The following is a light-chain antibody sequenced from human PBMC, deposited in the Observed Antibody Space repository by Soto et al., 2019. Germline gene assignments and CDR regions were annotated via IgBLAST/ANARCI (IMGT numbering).Light chain of an antibody. V-gene: IGKV1-33*01. CDR2: DAS. Sequence: DIQMTQSPSSVPASVGDRVTITCRASQGIRSWLAWYQQKPGKAPKLLIYDASNLETGVPSRFSGSGSGTDFTFTISSLQPEDIATYYCQQYDNLPPFGQGTRLEIK. CDR3: QQYDNLPP. CDR1: QGIRSW. J-gene: IGKJ5*01.